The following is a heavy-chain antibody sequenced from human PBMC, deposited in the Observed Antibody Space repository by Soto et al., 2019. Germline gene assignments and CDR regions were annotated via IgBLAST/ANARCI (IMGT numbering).Heavy chain of an antibody. V-gene: IGHV1-69*01. CDR3: ARNGIPVTAIPEHFDY. CDR1: GGTFNSYA. Sequence: QVQLVQSGAEVTKPGSSVKVSCKASGGTFNSYAISWVRQAPGQGLEWMGGIIPIFGTANYAQKFQGRVTITADESTSKAYMELSSLRSEDTAVYYCARNGIPVTAIPEHFDYWGQGTLVTVSS. CDR2: IIPIFGTA. J-gene: IGHJ4*02. D-gene: IGHD2-21*02.